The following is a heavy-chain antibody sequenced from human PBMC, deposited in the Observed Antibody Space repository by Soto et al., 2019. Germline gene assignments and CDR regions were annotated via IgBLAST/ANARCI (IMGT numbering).Heavy chain of an antibody. Sequence: GASVKVSCKASGYSFTGYYMHWVRQAPGQGLEWMGWINPNSGGTNYAQKFQGWVTMTRDTSISTAYMELSRLRSDDTAVYYRARDYSDSSGYYPLYYFDYWGQGTLVTVSS. CDR1: GYSFTGYY. CDR3: ARDYSDSSGYYPLYYFDY. V-gene: IGHV1-2*04. CDR2: INPNSGGT. D-gene: IGHD3-22*01. J-gene: IGHJ4*02.